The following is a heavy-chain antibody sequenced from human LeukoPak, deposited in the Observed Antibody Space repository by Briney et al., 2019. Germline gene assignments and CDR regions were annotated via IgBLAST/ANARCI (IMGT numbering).Heavy chain of an antibody. J-gene: IGHJ4*02. V-gene: IGHV3-48*02. CDR3: ARDQYDTSGYYDY. Sequence: GGSLRLSCATSGFAFSTYGMNWVRQAPGKGLEWVSYISSSSTTIYYGDSVKGRFTISRDDAKNALYLQMNSLRDEDTAVYYCARDQYDTSGYYDYWGQGTLVTVSS. CDR2: ISSSSTTI. D-gene: IGHD3-22*01. CDR1: GFAFSTYG.